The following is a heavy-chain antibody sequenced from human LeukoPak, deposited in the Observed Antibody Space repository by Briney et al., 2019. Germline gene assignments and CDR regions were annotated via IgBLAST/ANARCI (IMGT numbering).Heavy chain of an antibody. Sequence: GGSLRLSCAASGFTFSGSALHWVRQASGKGLEWVGRIRSTANGYATAYAASVKGRFTISRDDSKNTAYLQMNSLKTEDTAVYYCTRQEGGYYDILTGPRYYYYYYMDVWGKGTTVTVSS. D-gene: IGHD3-9*01. CDR1: GFTFSGSA. CDR2: IRSTANGYAT. J-gene: IGHJ6*03. CDR3: TRQEGGYYDILTGPRYYYYYYMDV. V-gene: IGHV3-73*01.